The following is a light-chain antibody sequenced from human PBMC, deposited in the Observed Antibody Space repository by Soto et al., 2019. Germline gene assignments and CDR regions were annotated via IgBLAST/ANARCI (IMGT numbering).Light chain of an antibody. CDR1: SSNIGSNT. CDR3: AAWDDSLNGVV. Sequence: QSVLTQPPSASGTPGQRVTISCSGSSSNIGSNTVNWYQQLPGTAPELLIYSNNQRHSGVPDRFSGSKSGTSASLAISGLQSEDEADYYCAAWDDSLNGVVFGGGTKLTVL. CDR2: SNN. J-gene: IGLJ2*01. V-gene: IGLV1-44*01.